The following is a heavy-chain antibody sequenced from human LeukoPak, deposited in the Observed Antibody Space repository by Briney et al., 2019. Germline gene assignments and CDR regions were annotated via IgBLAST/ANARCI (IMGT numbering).Heavy chain of an antibody. J-gene: IGHJ4*02. CDR1: RFTFNTYA. CDR2: ISSDADIT. CDR3: ATVKRDCSGGTCYSYDY. Sequence: GGSLRLSCVASRFTFNTYAVNWVRQAPGKGLEWVSAISSDADITYYADSVRGRFAISRDNSKNTVFLQMNSLRAEDTAVYYCATVKRDCSGGTCYSYDYWGQGTLVTVSS. D-gene: IGHD2-15*01. V-gene: IGHV3-23*01.